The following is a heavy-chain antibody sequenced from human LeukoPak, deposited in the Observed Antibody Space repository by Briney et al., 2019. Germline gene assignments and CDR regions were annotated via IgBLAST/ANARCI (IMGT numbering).Heavy chain of an antibody. J-gene: IGHJ4*02. D-gene: IGHD5-18*01. CDR2: INAGNGNT. V-gene: IGHV1-3*01. Sequence: GASVKDSCKASGYTFTSYAMHWVRQAPGQRLAWMGWINAGNGNTKYSQKFQGRVTITRDTSASTAYMELSSLRSEETAVYYCARVGYSYGYTYLDYWGQGTLVTVSS. CDR3: ARVGYSYGYTYLDY. CDR1: GYTFTSYA.